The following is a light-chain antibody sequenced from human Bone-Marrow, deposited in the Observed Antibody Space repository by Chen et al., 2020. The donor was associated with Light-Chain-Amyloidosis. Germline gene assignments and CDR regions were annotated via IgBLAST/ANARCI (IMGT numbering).Light chain of an antibody. Sequence: SYELTQPPSVSVSPGQTPRTTGSGDDLPTKYAYWYQQKPGQAPVLVIHRDTERPSGISERFSGYSPGTTATLTISGVQAEDEADDHCQSADSSGTYEVIFGGGTKLTVL. CDR2: RDT. CDR1: DLPTKY. CDR3: QSADSSGTYEVI. V-gene: IGLV3-25*03. J-gene: IGLJ2*01.